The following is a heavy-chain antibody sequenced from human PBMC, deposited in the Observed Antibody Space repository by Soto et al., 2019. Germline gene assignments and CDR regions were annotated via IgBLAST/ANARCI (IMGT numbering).Heavy chain of an antibody. V-gene: IGHV1-46*01. CDR2: INPSGGST. CDR1: GYTFTSYY. CDR3: ARGDNEYSSWSWFDP. J-gene: IGHJ5*02. Sequence: GASVKVSCKASGYTFTSYYMHWVRQAPGQGLERMGIINPSGGSTSYAQKFQGRVTMTRDTSTSTVYMELSSLRSEDTAVYYCARGDNEYSSWSWFDPWGQGTLVTVSS. D-gene: IGHD6-6*01.